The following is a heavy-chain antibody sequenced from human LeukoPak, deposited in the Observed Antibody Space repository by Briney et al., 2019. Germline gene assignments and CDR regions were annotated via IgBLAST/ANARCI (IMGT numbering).Heavy chain of an antibody. D-gene: IGHD6-13*01. Sequence: GGSLRLSCAASGFTFSNAWMSWVRQAPGKGLEWVSYISSSGSTIYYADSVKGRFTISRDNAKNSLYLQMNSLRAEDTAVYYCARDVVAAAGTWDYWGQGTLVTVSS. V-gene: IGHV3-11*01. CDR3: ARDVVAAAGTWDY. CDR1: GFTFSNAW. J-gene: IGHJ4*02. CDR2: ISSSGSTI.